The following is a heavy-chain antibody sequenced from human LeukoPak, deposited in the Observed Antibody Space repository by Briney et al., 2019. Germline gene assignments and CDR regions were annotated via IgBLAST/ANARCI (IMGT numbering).Heavy chain of an antibody. CDR3: ARDESGYYGSGGYYGMDV. D-gene: IGHD3-10*01. CDR1: GFTFSSYS. Sequence: GGSLRLSCAASGFTFSSYSMNWVRQAPGKGLEWVSSISSSSSYIYYADSVKGRFTISRDNAKNSLYLRMNSLRAEDTAVYYCARDESGYYGSGGYYGMDVWGQGTTVTVSS. CDR2: ISSSSSYI. J-gene: IGHJ6*02. V-gene: IGHV3-21*01.